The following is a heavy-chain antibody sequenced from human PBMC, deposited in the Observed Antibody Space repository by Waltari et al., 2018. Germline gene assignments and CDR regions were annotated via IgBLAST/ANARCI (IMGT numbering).Heavy chain of an antibody. D-gene: IGHD3-16*01. V-gene: IGHV1-46*01. CDR1: GYAFINHY. CDR2: INPGDGTT. J-gene: IGHJ4*02. Sequence: QVQLVQSGAEVPKPGASVKISCKASGYAFINHYMHWVRQAPGQGLEWMGVINPGDGTTMYAQKLKGRVTMTRDTSTDTVVMELNSLTSDDTAVYFCTRARGGSNYFDFWGQGTLVTVSS. CDR3: TRARGGSNYFDF.